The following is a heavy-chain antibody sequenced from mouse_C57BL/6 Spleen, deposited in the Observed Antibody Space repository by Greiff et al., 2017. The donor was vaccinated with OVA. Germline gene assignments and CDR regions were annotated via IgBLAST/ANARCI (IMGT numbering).Heavy chain of an antibody. D-gene: IGHD1-1*01. CDR3: TRGRTTVVATDFDY. V-gene: IGHV1-5*01. Sequence: VQLQQSGTVLARPGASVKMSCKTSGYTFTSYWMHWVKQRPGQGLEWIGAIYPGNSDTSYNQKFKGKAKLTAVTSASTAYMELSSLTNEDSAVYYGTRGRTTVVATDFDYWGQGTTLTVSS. CDR1: GYTFTSYW. J-gene: IGHJ2*01. CDR2: IYPGNSDT.